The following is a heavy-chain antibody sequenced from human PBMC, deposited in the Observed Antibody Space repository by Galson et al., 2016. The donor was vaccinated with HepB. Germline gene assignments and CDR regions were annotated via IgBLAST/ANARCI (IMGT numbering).Heavy chain of an antibody. D-gene: IGHD6-13*01. J-gene: IGHJ4*02. CDR2: ISNDGNIK. Sequence: SLRLSCAGSGFTFSTYVMRWVRQAPGKGPQWVTVISNDGNIKTYADSVKGRFTISRDNSRNTVFLQMNSLGPEDSAVYYCARATDSSWHNFDYWGQGTLVTVSS. CDR3: ARATDSSWHNFDY. CDR1: GFTFSTYV. V-gene: IGHV3-30*06.